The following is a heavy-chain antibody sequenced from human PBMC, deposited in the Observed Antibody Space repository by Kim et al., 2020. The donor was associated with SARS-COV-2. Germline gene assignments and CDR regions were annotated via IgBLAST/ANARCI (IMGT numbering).Heavy chain of an antibody. Sequence: SVKGRFTISRDNAKNTLYLQMNSLRPEDTAVYYCARAGDYDISGYYGFFHHWGQGVLVTVFS. D-gene: IGHD3-22*01. CDR3: ARAGDYDISGYYGFFHH. V-gene: IGHV3-74*01. J-gene: IGHJ1*01.